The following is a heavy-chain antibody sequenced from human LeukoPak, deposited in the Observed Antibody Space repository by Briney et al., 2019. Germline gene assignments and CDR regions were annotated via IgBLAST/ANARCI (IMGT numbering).Heavy chain of an antibody. CDR2: IKQDGTER. Sequence: GGSLRPSCAASGFTFTTYWMSWVRQAPGKGLEWVANIKQDGTERYYVDSVKGRFTISRDNAKNTLYLQMNSLRAEDTAVYYCAHGSMYQLDYWGQGTLVTVSS. J-gene: IGHJ4*02. D-gene: IGHD2-2*01. CDR1: GFTFTTYW. CDR3: AHGSMYQLDY. V-gene: IGHV3-7*03.